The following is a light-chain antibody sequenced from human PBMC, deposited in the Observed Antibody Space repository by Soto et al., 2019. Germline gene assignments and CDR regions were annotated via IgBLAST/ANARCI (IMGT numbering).Light chain of an antibody. CDR3: SSYTTSSTWV. CDR2: EVR. J-gene: IGLJ3*02. V-gene: IGLV2-14*01. Sequence: QSVLTQPASVSGSPGQSITISCTGTSSDVGGFPYDSWYQHFPGRAPKLIIFEVRNRPSGVFNRFSGSKSGNTASLTISGLQAEDEADYYCSSYTTSSTWVFGGGTKLTVL. CDR1: SSDVGGFPY.